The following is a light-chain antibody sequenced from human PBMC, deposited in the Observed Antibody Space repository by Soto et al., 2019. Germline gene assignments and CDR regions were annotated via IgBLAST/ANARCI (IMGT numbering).Light chain of an antibody. Sequence: EIVVTQSPATLSVSPGERATLSCRASQSVGNNFAWYQQKPGQAPRLLIFATSTRATGVPARFSGSGSGTEFTLTSSILQAEDFAVYYCQQYGGWPLTFGGGAKVEIE. CDR1: QSVGNN. J-gene: IGKJ4*01. CDR2: ATS. V-gene: IGKV3-15*01. CDR3: QQYGGWPLT.